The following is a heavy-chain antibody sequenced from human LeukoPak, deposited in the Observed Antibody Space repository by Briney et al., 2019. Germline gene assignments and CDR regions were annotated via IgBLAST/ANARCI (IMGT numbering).Heavy chain of an antibody. J-gene: IGHJ4*02. Sequence: GGSLRLSXSASGFTFSNYWMSWVRQAPGKGLEWEANIKQDESEKYYVDSVKGRFTISRDNAKSSLYLQMNSLRAEDTAVYYCARALDSSSSRYQAFEEWGQGTLVTVSS. CDR1: GFTFSNYW. CDR2: IKQDESEK. D-gene: IGHD2-2*01. V-gene: IGHV3-7*01. CDR3: ARALDSSSSRYQAFEE.